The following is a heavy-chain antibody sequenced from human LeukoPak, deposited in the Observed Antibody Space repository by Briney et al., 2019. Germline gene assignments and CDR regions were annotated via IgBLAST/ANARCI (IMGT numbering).Heavy chain of an antibody. J-gene: IGHJ4*02. CDR2: IYYSGST. CDR1: GGSISSGDYY. D-gene: IGHD1-26*01. CDR3: ARGVVGATSGLGLFDY. V-gene: IGHV4-30-4*02. Sequence: SETLSLTCTVSGGSISSGDYYWSWTRQPPGKGLEWIGYIYYSGSTYYNPSLKSRVTISVDTSKNQFSLKLSSVTAADTAVYYCARGVVGATSGLGLFDYWGQGTLVTVSS.